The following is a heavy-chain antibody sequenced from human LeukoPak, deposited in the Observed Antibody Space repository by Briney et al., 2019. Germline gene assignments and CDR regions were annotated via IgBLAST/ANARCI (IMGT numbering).Heavy chain of an antibody. D-gene: IGHD6-19*01. V-gene: IGHV3-23*01. J-gene: IGHJ4*02. CDR1: GFTFSSYA. Sequence: PGGSLRLSCAASGFTFSSYAMSWVRQAPGKGLEWVSAISGSGGSTYYADSVKGRFTISRDNSKNTLYLQMNSLRAEDTAVYYCAKDPGYKYSSGWRHFDYWGQGTLVTVSS. CDR3: AKDPGYKYSSGWRHFDY. CDR2: ISGSGGST.